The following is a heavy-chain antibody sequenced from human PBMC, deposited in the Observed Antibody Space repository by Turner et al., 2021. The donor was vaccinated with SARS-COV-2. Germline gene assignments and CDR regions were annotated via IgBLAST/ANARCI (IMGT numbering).Heavy chain of an antibody. J-gene: IGHJ6*02. CDR3: ARDLKAITMIVVDDYYYYYGMDV. CDR1: GFPFSSYA. V-gene: IGHV3-30-3*01. D-gene: IGHD3-22*01. Sequence: QVQLVESGGGVVQPGRSLRLSCAASGFPFSSYAMHWVRQAPGKGLEWVAVMSYDVNNKYYQDSVKGRFTISRDNSKNTLYLQMNSLRAEDTSVYYCARDLKAITMIVVDDYYYYYGMDVWGQGTTVTVSS. CDR2: MSYDVNNK.